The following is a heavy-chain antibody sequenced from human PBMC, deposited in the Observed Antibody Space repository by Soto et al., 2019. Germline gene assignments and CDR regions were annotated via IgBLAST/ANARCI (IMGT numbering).Heavy chain of an antibody. Sequence: QVQLVESGGGVVQPGRSLRLSCAASGFTFSSYAMHWVRQAPGKGLEWVAVISYDGSNKYYADSVKGRFTISRDNSKNTLYLQMNRLRAEDTAVYYWARVAPLRRWLLNYWGQGTLVTVSS. D-gene: IGHD5-12*01. J-gene: IGHJ4*02. CDR2: ISYDGSNK. CDR3: ARVAPLRRWLLNY. V-gene: IGHV3-30-3*01. CDR1: GFTFSSYA.